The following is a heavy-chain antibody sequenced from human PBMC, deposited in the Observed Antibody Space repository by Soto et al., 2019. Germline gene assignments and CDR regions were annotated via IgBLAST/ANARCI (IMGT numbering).Heavy chain of an antibody. J-gene: IGHJ6*03. V-gene: IGHV3-66*01. CDR3: ARADILTGYAYYYYMDV. D-gene: IGHD3-9*01. Sequence: GGSLRVSCAAAGFTVSGKYMTWVRQAPGKGLEWVSLIQSGGTTYYADSVKGRFTISRDTSENTLHLQMDSLRVEDTAVYYCARADILTGYAYYYYMDVWGKGTTVTVSS. CDR2: IQSGGTT. CDR1: GFTVSGKY.